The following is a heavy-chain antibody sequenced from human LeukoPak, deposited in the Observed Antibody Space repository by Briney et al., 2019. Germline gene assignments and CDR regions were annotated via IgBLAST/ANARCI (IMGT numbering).Heavy chain of an antibody. Sequence: SETLSLTCAVYGGSFSGYYWSWIRQPPGKGLEWIGEVDHSGSTNYNPSLKSRVTISVDTSKNQFSLKLSSVTAADTAVYYCARVVIPDAFGAFNIWGQGTMVTVSS. V-gene: IGHV4-34*01. D-gene: IGHD2-21*01. CDR3: ARVVIPDAFGAFNI. J-gene: IGHJ3*02. CDR2: VDHSGST. CDR1: GGSFSGYY.